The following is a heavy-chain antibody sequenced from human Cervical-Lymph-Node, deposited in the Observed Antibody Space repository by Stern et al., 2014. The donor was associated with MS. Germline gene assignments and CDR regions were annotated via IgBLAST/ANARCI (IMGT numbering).Heavy chain of an antibody. D-gene: IGHD2-21*02. Sequence: VQLVQSGAEVKKPGASVKVSCKVSGDTLSEISMHWVRQAPGKGLEGMGGFDPQHGETLYAQKFQGRVTMAEDRSTDTAYMELSSLRSEDTAMYYCATHRGRVTYYYGMDVWGQGTTVTVSS. V-gene: IGHV1-24*01. CDR2: FDPQHGET. CDR1: GDTLSEIS. CDR3: ATHRGRVTYYYGMDV. J-gene: IGHJ6*02.